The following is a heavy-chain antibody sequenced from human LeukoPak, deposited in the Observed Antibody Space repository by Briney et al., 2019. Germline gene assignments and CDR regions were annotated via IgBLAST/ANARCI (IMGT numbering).Heavy chain of an antibody. CDR3: AKGHSSSWYPLEDY. V-gene: IGHV3-43*02. J-gene: IGHJ4*02. Sequence: PGGSLRLSCAGSGFTFNSYAMHWVRQAPGKGLEWVSLISGNSAITYYADSVKGRFTISRDNSKNSLYLQMNSLRTEDSASYYCAKGHSSSWYPLEDYWGQGTLVTVSS. CDR2: ISGNSAIT. D-gene: IGHD6-13*01. CDR1: GFTFNSYA.